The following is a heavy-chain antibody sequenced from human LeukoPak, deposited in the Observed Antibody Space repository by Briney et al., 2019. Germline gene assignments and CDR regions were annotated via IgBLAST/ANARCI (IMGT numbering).Heavy chain of an antibody. V-gene: IGHV3-21*01. Sequence: PGGSLRLSCAASGFTFKIYSMNWVRQAPGKGLEWVSSISTSSSHMYYADSVKGRFTISRGNAKNSLYLQMNTLRAEDTAVYYCARDDTSAHFFDYWGQGTLVTVSS. CDR1: GFTFKIYS. D-gene: IGHD3-10*01. CDR2: ISTSSSHM. J-gene: IGHJ4*02. CDR3: ARDDTSAHFFDY.